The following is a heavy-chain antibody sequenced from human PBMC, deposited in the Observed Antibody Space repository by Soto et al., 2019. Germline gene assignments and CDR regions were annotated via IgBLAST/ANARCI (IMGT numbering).Heavy chain of an antibody. CDR3: AHRRPPPLLDY. CDR2: IYWDDDK. V-gene: IGHV2-5*02. CDR1: GFSLSTSGVG. Sequence: QITLKESGPTLVKPTQTLTLTCTFSGFSLSTSGVGVGWIRQPPGKALEWLALIYWDDDKRYSPSLNSRLTITKDPPKNQVVLTMTNMAPVDTATYYCAHRRPPPLLDYWGQGTLVTVSS. J-gene: IGHJ4*02.